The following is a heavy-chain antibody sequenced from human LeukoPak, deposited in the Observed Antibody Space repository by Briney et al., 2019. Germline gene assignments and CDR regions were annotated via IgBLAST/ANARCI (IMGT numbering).Heavy chain of an antibody. J-gene: IGHJ4*02. CDR2: ISDSGST. Sequence: PSETLSLTCSVSGFFISSGYYWGWIRQPPGKGLEWIGNISDSGSTYYNPSLKSRVTISVDTSKNQFSLKLSSVTAADTAVYYCARAITIGGLFDYWGQGTLVTVSS. CDR1: GFFISSGYY. D-gene: IGHD3-16*01. V-gene: IGHV4-38-2*02. CDR3: ARAITIGGLFDY.